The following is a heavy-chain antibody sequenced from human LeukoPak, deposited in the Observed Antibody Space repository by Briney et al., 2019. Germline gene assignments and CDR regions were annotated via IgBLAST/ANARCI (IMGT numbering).Heavy chain of an antibody. CDR2: INHSGST. J-gene: IGHJ5*02. CDR1: GGSFSGYS. D-gene: IGHD1-26*01. CDR3: ARGGSPLLRFDP. Sequence: PPETLSLTCAVYGGSFSGYSWSWIRQSPGKGLEWIGEINHSGSTYYTPSLKSRVSVSVDTSINQFSLKLHSVTAADTAVYYCARGGSPLLRFDPWGQGTLVTVSS. V-gene: IGHV4-34*01.